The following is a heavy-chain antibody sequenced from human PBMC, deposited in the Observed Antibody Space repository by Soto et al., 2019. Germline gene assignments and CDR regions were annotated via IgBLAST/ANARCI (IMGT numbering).Heavy chain of an antibody. CDR3: AHSSTDLNPAMDV. D-gene: IGHD3-3*01. Sequence: QITLKESGPPLVKPTQTLTLTCAFSGLSLTTNGLSVGWVRQPPGKALEWLALIYWDDDKRYSPSLKSRLTITRDTSKIQLVLTMMNMNPVGTATYDCAHSSTDLNPAMDVWGQGTTVSVSS. V-gene: IGHV2-5*02. CDR2: IYWDDDK. J-gene: IGHJ6*02. CDR1: GLSLTTNGLS.